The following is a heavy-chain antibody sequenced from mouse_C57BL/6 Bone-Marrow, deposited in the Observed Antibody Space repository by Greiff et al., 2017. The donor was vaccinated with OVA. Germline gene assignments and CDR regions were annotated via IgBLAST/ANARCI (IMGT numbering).Heavy chain of an antibody. Sequence: DVHLVESGGDLVKPGGSLKLSCAASGFTFSSYGMSWVRQTPDKRLEWVATISSGGSYTYYPDSVKGRFTISRDNAKNTLYLQMSSLKSEDTAMYYCARRGYDPFAYWGQGTLVTVSA. CDR1: GFTFSSYG. J-gene: IGHJ3*01. CDR3: ARRGYDPFAY. CDR2: ISSGGSYT. D-gene: IGHD2-2*01. V-gene: IGHV5-6*01.